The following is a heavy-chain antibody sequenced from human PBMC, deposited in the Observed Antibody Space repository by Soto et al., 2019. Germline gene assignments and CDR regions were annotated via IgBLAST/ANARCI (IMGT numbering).Heavy chain of an antibody. CDR2: IYYSGST. J-gene: IGHJ4*02. Sequence: SETLSLTCTVSGGSISSYYWSWIRQPPGKGLEWIGYIYYSGSTNYNPSPKSRVTISVDTSKNQFSLKLSSVTAADTAVYYCARGEYSYGPDFDYWGQGTQVTVPS. CDR1: GGSISSYY. CDR3: ARGEYSYGPDFDY. V-gene: IGHV4-59*01. D-gene: IGHD5-18*01.